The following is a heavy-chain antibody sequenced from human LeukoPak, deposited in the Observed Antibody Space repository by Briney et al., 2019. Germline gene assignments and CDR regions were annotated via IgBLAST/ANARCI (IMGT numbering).Heavy chain of an antibody. V-gene: IGHV3-11*04. Sequence: GGSLRLSCAASGFTFSDYYMSWIRQAPGKGLEWVSYISSSGSTIYYADSVKGRFTISRDNAKNSLYLQMNSLRAEDTAVYYCARTILWFGDLSLGAYFDYWGQGTLVTVSS. J-gene: IGHJ4*02. CDR2: ISSSGSTI. D-gene: IGHD3-10*01. CDR3: ARTILWFGDLSLGAYFDY. CDR1: GFTFSDYY.